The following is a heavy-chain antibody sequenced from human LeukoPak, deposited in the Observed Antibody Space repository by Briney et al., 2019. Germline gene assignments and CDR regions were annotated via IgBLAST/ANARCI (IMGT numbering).Heavy chain of an antibody. D-gene: IGHD6-19*01. CDR3: AKHSGGGWLGSIDY. V-gene: IGHV3-23*01. J-gene: IGHJ4*02. Sequence: GGTLRLSCAASGFTFSSYGMSWVRQAPGKGLEWVSAISGSGDSTYYADSVKGRFTISRDNSKNTLYLQMNSLRAEDTAVYYCAKHSGGGWLGSIDYWGQGTLVTVSS. CDR1: GFTFSSYG. CDR2: ISGSGDST.